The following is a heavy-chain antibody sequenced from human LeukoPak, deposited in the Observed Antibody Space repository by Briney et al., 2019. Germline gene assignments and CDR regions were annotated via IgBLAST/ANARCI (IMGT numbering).Heavy chain of an antibody. CDR1: GGTFSSYA. V-gene: IGHV1-69*05. D-gene: IGHD3-9*01. CDR2: IIPIFGTA. Sequence: ASVKVSCKASGGTFSSYAISWVRQAPGQGLEWMGRIIPIFGTASYAQKFQGRVTITTDESTSTAYMELSSLRSEDTAVYYCASDDILTGYFFYWGQGTLVTVSS. J-gene: IGHJ4*02. CDR3: ASDDILTGYFFY.